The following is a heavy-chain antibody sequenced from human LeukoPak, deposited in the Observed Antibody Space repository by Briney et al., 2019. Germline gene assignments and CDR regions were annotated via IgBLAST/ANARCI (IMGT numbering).Heavy chain of an antibody. V-gene: IGHV1-18*01. D-gene: IGHD3-3*01. CDR2: ISAYNGNT. J-gene: IGHJ6*02. Sequence: ASVKVSCTASGYTFTSYGISWVRQAPGQGLEWMGWISAYNGNTNYAQKLQGRVTMTTDTSTSTAYMELRSLRSDDTAVYYCARVEKPAYYDFWSGYRSYFDYGMDVWGQGTTVTVSS. CDR3: ARVEKPAYYDFWSGYRSYFDYGMDV. CDR1: GYTFTSYG.